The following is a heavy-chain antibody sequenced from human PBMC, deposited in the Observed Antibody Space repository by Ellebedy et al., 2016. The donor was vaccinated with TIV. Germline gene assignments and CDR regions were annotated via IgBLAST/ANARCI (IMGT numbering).Heavy chain of an antibody. CDR2: INANSGGT. Sequence: AASVKVSCKASGYSFTAYYMHWVRQAPGQGLEWMGWINANSGGTNYAQKFQGWVTMTRDTSISTAYMELSRLRSDDTDVYFCARYIDAYMASFYYYGLDVWGQGTTVTVSS. CDR3: ARYIDAYMASFYYYGLDV. V-gene: IGHV1-2*04. D-gene: IGHD3-16*01. J-gene: IGHJ6*02. CDR1: GYSFTAYY.